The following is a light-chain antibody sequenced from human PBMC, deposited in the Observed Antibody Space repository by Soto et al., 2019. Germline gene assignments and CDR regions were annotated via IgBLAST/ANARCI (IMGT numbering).Light chain of an antibody. CDR2: AAS. J-gene: IGKJ1*01. CDR1: QDISNY. V-gene: IGKV1-27*01. CDR3: QKYNSVPKT. Sequence: DIQMTQSPSSLSASVGDRVTITCRASQDISNYLAWYQQKPGKVPTLLIYAASTLQSGVPSRFSGSGSGTDFTLTISSPQPEDVGSYYCQKYNSVPKTFGRGTQVEIK.